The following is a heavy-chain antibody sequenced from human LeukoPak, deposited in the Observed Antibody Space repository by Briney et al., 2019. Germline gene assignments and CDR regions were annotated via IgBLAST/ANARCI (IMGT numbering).Heavy chain of an antibody. CDR3: AKGSSGYFLDL. CDR1: GFVFNKYG. CDR2: ISNDGGGT. D-gene: IGHD3-22*01. V-gene: IGHV3-23*01. J-gene: IGHJ5*02. Sequence: PGGSLRLSCAASGFVFNKYGLVWVRQAPGKGLEWVSAISNDGGGTTYADFVKGRFTISRDNSKNTLFLQMNSLRAEDTALYYCAKGSSGYFLDLWGQGTLVTVSS.